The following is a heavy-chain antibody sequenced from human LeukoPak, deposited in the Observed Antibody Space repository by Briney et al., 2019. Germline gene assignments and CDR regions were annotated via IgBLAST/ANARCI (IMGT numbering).Heavy chain of an antibody. D-gene: IGHD6-6*01. J-gene: IGHJ3*02. Sequence: PSETLSLTCTVSGGSISSYYWSWIRQPPGKGLEWIGRIYTSGSTNYNPSLKSRATISVDTSKNQFSLKLSSVTAADTAVYYCASRSWDAFDIWGQGTMVTVSS. V-gene: IGHV4-4*07. CDR1: GGSISSYY. CDR3: ASRSWDAFDI. CDR2: IYTSGST.